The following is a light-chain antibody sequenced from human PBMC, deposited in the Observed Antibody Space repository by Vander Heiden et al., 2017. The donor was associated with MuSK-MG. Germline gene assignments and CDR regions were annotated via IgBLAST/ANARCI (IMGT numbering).Light chain of an antibody. J-gene: IGLJ2*01. V-gene: IGLV3-1*01. CDR3: QAWDHNIVT. CDR2: QDD. Sequence: SYEVTQPPSVSVSPGQTATITCSGHNLGDKYTSWYQQKPGQSPVLVLYQDDKRPSGIPGRFSGSTSGNTATLTIRGTQIMDEADYYCQAWDHNIVTFGEGTKLTVL. CDR1: NLGDKY.